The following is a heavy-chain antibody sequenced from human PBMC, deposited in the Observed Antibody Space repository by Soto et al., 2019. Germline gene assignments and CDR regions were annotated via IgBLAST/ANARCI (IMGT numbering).Heavy chain of an antibody. CDR2: IHSSGTT. V-gene: IGHV4-59*01. Sequence: QVQLQESGPGLVKPSETVSVTCNVSGGSTSGYYWTWIRQSPGKGLEWIGYIHSSGTTTYNPSLKSRVTISIDTSKNQVYLRVTSVTAADTAIYYCARHNKWAEQGWFDPWGQGTQVTVSS. D-gene: IGHD1-26*01. J-gene: IGHJ5*02. CDR3: ARHNKWAEQGWFDP. CDR1: GGSTSGYY.